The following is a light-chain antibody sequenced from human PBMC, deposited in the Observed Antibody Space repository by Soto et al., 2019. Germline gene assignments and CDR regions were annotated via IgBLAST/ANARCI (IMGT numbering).Light chain of an antibody. CDR3: QQYNSYSPGDDT. V-gene: IGKV1-5*03. CDR2: KAS. J-gene: IGKJ3*01. Sequence: DIQMTQSPSTLSASVGDRVTITCRASQSISSWLAWYQQKPGKAPKLLIYKASSLESGVPSRFSGSGSGTEFTLTISSLQPDDFATYYCQQYNSYSPGDDTFGPGTKVDIK. CDR1: QSISSW.